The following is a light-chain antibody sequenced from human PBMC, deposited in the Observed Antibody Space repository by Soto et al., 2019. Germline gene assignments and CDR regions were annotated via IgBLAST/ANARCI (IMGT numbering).Light chain of an antibody. CDR2: DAS. J-gene: IGKJ1*01. Sequence: EIVLTQSPATLSLSPGERATLSCRASQSVSRYLAWYQQKPGQAPRLLIYDASNRATGIPARFSGSGYGTDFTLTIRCLEPEAFAGYYGQQRSNWSGAWMFGQGTKVEIK. CDR1: QSVSRY. V-gene: IGKV3-11*01. CDR3: QQRSNWSGAWM.